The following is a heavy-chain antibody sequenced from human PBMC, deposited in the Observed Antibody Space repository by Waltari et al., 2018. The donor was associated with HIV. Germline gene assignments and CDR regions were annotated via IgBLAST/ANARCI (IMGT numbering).Heavy chain of an antibody. CDR1: GFTFSRTI. CDR3: ARDLSAASVAGSSGY. D-gene: IGHD6-19*01. CDR2: ISSGSGYI. V-gene: IGHV3-21*01. Sequence: EVQLVESGGGLVKPGGSLRLSCAASGFTFSRTIMHWVRQAPGKGLEYISSISSGSGYIYYADSVKGRFTISRDNAKNSLYLQMNSLRAADTAVYYCARDLSAASVAGSSGYWGQGTLVTVSS. J-gene: IGHJ4*02.